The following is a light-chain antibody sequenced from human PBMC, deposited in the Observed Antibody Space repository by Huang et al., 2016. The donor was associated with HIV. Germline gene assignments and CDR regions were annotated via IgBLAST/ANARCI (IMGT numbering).Light chain of an antibody. Sequence: DIQMTQSPPSLSASVGDRVTFTCRADQNITKSLNWEQQKPGKAPKLLIYTVSTLESGVPTRFSGSGSGSRFTLNIGNLQPEDFATYYCQQSFSVPRTFG. CDR2: TVS. CDR3: QQSFSVPRT. J-gene: IGKJ1*01. V-gene: IGKV1-39*01. CDR1: QNITKS.